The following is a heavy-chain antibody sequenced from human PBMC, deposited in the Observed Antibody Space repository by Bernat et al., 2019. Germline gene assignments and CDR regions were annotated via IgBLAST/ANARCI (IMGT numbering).Heavy chain of an antibody. Sequence: VQLVESGGGLVQPGGSLRLSCAASGFTFSSYWMHWVRQAPGKGLEWVAFIRFDGSNQYYADSVKGRFTVSRDNSKNTLFLQMNRVRPGDTAMYYCARELNGGLEYWGQGTLVSVSS. D-gene: IGHD1-1*01. J-gene: IGHJ4*02. V-gene: IGHV3-30*02. CDR2: IRFDGSNQ. CDR1: GFTFSSYW. CDR3: ARELNGGLEY.